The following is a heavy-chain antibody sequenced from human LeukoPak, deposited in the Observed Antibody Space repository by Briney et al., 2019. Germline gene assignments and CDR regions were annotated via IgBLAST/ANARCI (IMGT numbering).Heavy chain of an antibody. D-gene: IGHD4-17*01. CDR1: GFSFKSYG. Sequence: GGSLRLSCAASGFSFKSYGMHWIRQPPGKGLEWVAVAWYDEKNREYADSVKGRFIISRDNSEETLYLHMSRLRAEDTALYFCASSLKEYATTAATDIWGQGTMV. V-gene: IGHV3-33*01. CDR3: ASSLKEYATTAATDI. CDR2: AWYDEKNR. J-gene: IGHJ3*02.